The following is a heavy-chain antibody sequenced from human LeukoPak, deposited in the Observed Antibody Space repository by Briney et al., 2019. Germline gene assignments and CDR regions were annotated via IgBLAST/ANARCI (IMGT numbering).Heavy chain of an antibody. V-gene: IGHV1-69*04. CDR2: IIPILGIA. Sequence: ASVKVSCKASGGTFSSYAISWVRQAPGQGLEWMGRIIPILGIANYAQKFQGRVTITADKSTSTAYMELSSLRSEDTAVYYCARESVRTTCDYWGQGTLVTVPS. CDR3: ARESVRTTCDY. D-gene: IGHD4-17*01. J-gene: IGHJ4*02. CDR1: GGTFSSYA.